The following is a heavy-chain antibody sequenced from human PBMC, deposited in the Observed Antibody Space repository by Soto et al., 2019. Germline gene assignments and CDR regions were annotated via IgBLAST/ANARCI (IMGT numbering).Heavy chain of an antibody. CDR3: ARWSYLDY. CDR2: ISGSDGKT. D-gene: IGHD3-3*01. V-gene: IGHV3-23*01. Sequence: GGSLRLSSEASGFSFGSNALSWVRQDPGKGLEWVSTISGSDGKTFYADSVKGRFSISRDTSQSTLYLQMNSLRADDTAMYYCARWSYLDYWGQGTRVTVSS. J-gene: IGHJ4*02. CDR1: GFSFGSNA.